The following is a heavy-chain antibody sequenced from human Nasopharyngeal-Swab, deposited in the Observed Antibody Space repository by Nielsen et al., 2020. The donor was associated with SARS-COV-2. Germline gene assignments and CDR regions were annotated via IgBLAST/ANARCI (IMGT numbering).Heavy chain of an antibody. Sequence: GVLKISCAASGFTFRSYSMNWVRQAPGKGLEWVSSISSSSSYIHYADSVKGRFTIYRVNAKNTLYLQMTSLSAEDTAVYYCSRGGAWNDYWGQGTLVTVSS. J-gene: IGHJ4*02. CDR3: SRGGAWNDY. V-gene: IGHV3-21*01. CDR2: ISSSSSYI. D-gene: IGHD1-1*01. CDR1: GFTFRSYS.